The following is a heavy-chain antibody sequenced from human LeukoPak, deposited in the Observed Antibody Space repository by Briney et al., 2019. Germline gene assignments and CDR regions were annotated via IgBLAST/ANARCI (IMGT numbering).Heavy chain of an antibody. J-gene: IGHJ4*02. CDR2: MNPNSGNT. Sequence: ASVKVSCKASGYTFTSYDINWVRQATEQGLEWMGWMNPNSGNTGYAQKFQGRVTMTRNTSISTAYMELSSLRSEDTAVYYCARGRRDIVVVTASYYYDYWGQGTLVTVSS. V-gene: IGHV1-8*01. D-gene: IGHD2-21*02. CDR3: ARGRRDIVVVTASYYYDY. CDR1: GYTFTSYD.